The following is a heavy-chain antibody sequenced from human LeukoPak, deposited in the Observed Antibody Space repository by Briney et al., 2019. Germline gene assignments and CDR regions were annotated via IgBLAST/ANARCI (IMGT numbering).Heavy chain of an antibody. D-gene: IGHD3-3*01. CDR3: ARAPFGSSDF. J-gene: IGHJ4*02. Sequence: PGGSLRLSCAASGFSFSSYWMHWVRHAPGQGLVWVSRINGDGSIINYADYVKGRFTISRDNAKTTLYLQMNSLRVEDTAVYYCARAPFGSSDFWGQGTLVTVSS. CDR1: GFSFSSYW. V-gene: IGHV3-74*01. CDR2: INGDGSII.